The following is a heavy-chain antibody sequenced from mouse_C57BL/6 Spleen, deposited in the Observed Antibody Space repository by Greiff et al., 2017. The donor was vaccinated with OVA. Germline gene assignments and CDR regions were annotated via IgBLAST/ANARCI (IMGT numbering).Heavy chain of an antibody. D-gene: IGHD2-4*01. J-gene: IGHJ2*01. Sequence: VQLQQSGAELVKPGASVKISCKASGYAFSSYWMNWVKQRPGKGLEWIGQIYPGDGDTNYNGKFKGKATLTADKSSSTAYMQLSSLTSEDSAVYFGARRDYDGVDFDYWGQGTTLTVSS. CDR2: IYPGDGDT. CDR3: ARRDYDGVDFDY. CDR1: GYAFSSYW. V-gene: IGHV1-80*01.